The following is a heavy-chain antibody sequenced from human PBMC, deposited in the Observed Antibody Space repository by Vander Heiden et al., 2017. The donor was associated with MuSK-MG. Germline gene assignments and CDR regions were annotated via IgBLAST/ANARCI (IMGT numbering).Heavy chain of an antibody. V-gene: IGHV7-4-1*02. J-gene: IGHJ4*02. CDR1: GYTFTSYA. CDR2: INTNTGTP. D-gene: IGHD3-10*01. Sequence: QVQLVPSGSELKKPGASVKVSCKASGYTFTSYAMNWVRQAPGQGLEWMGWINTNTGTPTYAQDFTGRFVFSLDTSVSTAYLQISSLKAEDTAVYFCAAHYYGSGTYYATDYWGQGTLVTVSS. CDR3: AAHYYGSGTYYATDY.